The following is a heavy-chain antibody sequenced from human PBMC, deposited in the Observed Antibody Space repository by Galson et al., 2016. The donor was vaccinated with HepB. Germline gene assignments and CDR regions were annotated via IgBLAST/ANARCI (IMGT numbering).Heavy chain of an antibody. CDR2: IKPDGTEK. D-gene: IGHD2-2*01. Sequence: SLRLSCAASGFTFENYWMGWVRQAPGKGLEWVASIKPDGTEKHYVAPVTGRFPLSGDNAKTSLYLQMNSLKSEDTAVYYCTTGEASTSCYPHQCVGWFDPWGQGTLVTVSS. J-gene: IGHJ5*02. V-gene: IGHV3-7*03. CDR3: TTGEASTSCYPHQCVGWFDP. CDR1: GFTFENYW.